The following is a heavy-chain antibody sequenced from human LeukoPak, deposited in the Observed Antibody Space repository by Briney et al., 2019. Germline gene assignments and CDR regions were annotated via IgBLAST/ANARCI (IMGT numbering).Heavy chain of an antibody. Sequence: GGSLRLSCAASGFTFSSYSMNWVRQAPGKGLEWVSSISSSSSYIYYADSVKGRFTISRDNAKNSLYPQMNSLRAEDTAVYYCARDAYDFWSGYPQYYFDYWGQGTLVTVSS. V-gene: IGHV3-21*01. D-gene: IGHD3-3*01. J-gene: IGHJ4*02. CDR3: ARDAYDFWSGYPQYYFDY. CDR1: GFTFSSYS. CDR2: ISSSSSYI.